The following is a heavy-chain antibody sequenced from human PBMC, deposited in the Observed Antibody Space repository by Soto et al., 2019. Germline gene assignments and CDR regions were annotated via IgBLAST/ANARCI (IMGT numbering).Heavy chain of an antibody. J-gene: IGHJ4*02. Sequence: SETLSLTCTVSGGSISSYYLSWIRQPPGKGLEWIGYIYYSGSTNYNPSLKSRVTISVDTSKNQFSLKLSSVTAADTAVYYCARGMTTVTPYYFDYWGQGTLVTVSS. V-gene: IGHV4-59*01. CDR1: GGSISSYY. CDR3: ARGMTTVTPYYFDY. CDR2: IYYSGST. D-gene: IGHD4-17*01.